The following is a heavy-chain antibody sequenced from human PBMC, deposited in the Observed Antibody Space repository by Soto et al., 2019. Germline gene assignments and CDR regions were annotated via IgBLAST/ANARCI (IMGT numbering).Heavy chain of an antibody. CDR3: ARSVGVAAAGPFDY. J-gene: IGHJ4*02. CDR2: IYYSGST. CDR1: GVSISSGGYY. V-gene: IGHV4-31*03. Sequence: QVQLQESGPGLVKPSQTLSLTCTVSGVSISSGGYYWSCIRQHPGKGLEWIGYIYYSGSTYYNPSLRCRVTISVDMSKKQSSLKLSAVTAADTALYYGARSVGVAAAGPFDYWGQGPLVNVPS. D-gene: IGHD6-13*01.